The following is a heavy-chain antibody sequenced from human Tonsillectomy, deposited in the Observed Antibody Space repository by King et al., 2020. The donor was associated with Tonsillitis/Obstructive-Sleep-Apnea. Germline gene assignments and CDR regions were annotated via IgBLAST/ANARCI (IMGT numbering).Heavy chain of an antibody. V-gene: IGHV3-74*01. Sequence: VQLVESGGGLVQPGGSLRLSCAASGFTFSSYWMHWVRQAPGKGLVWVSRINIDGSSTSYADSVKGRFTISRDNAKNTLYLQLNSLTAEEPAVYYCARDLDNYSNYAWLGFVSYYYYMDVWGKGTTVTVSS. J-gene: IGHJ6*03. D-gene: IGHD4-11*01. CDR3: ARDLDNYSNYAWLGFVSYYYYMDV. CDR1: GFTFSSYW. CDR2: INIDGSST.